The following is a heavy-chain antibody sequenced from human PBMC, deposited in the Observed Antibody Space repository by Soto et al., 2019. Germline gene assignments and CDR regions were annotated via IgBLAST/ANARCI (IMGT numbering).Heavy chain of an antibody. Sequence: EVQLLESGGGLVQPGGSLRLSCVVSGFTFGSYAMSWVRQAPEKGPEWVAILGGNGFTTYYAESVKGRFTICGDKSKSTLFLQMTSLRADDTGVYYCAKALRPSLSFLYYMDVWGRGTSVSVSS. CDR3: AKALRPSLSFLYYMDV. V-gene: IGHV3-23*01. J-gene: IGHJ6*03. CDR2: LGGNGFTT. D-gene: IGHD2-2*01. CDR1: GFTFGSYA.